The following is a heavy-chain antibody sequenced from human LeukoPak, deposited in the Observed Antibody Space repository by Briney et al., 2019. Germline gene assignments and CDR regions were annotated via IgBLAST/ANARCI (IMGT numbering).Heavy chain of an antibody. V-gene: IGHV1-18*01. CDR1: GYTFTSYG. CDR2: ISAYNGNT. Sequence: GASVKVSCKASGYTFTSYGFSWVRQAPGQGLEWMGWISAYNGNTNYAQKLQGRVTMTTDTSTSTAYMELRSLRSDDTAVYFCARDSPCHYDSSGYYLDWFDPWGQGTLVTVSS. CDR3: ARDSPCHYDSSGYYLDWFDP. D-gene: IGHD3-22*01. J-gene: IGHJ5*02.